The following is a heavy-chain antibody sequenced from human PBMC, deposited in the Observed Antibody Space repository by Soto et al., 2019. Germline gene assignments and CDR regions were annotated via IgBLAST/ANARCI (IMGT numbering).Heavy chain of an antibody. D-gene: IGHD3-16*01. J-gene: IGHJ1*01. Sequence: RSGRQAPGQVLEWMGGIIPIFGTANYAQKFQGRVTITADESTSTAYMELSSLRSEDTAFYYCARPQFACYVFWCQGTLVSLSS. CDR2: IIPIFGTA. CDR3: ARPQFACYVF. V-gene: IGHV1-69*01.